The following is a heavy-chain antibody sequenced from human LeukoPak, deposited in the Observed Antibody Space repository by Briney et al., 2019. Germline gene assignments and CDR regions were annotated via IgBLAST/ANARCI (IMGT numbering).Heavy chain of an antibody. V-gene: IGHV1-8*01. CDR2: MNPNSGNT. J-gene: IGHJ6*02. D-gene: IGHD3-3*01. Sequence: GASVKVSCKASGYTFTSYDINWVRQATGQGLEWMGWMNPNSGNTGCAQKFQGRVTMTRNTSICTAYMELSSLRSEDTAVYYCARTYYDFWSGYSYYYYYGMDVRGQGTTVTVSS. CDR3: ARTYYDFWSGYSYYYYYGMDV. CDR1: GYTFTSYD.